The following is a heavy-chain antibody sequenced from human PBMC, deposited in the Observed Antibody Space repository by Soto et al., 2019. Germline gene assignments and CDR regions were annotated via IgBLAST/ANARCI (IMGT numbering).Heavy chain of an antibody. CDR3: ARDIYAIAAAGTNFDY. CDR1: GFTFSSYW. CDR2: IKQDGSEK. V-gene: IGHV3-7*01. D-gene: IGHD6-13*01. J-gene: IGHJ4*02. Sequence: PGGSLRLSCAASGFTFSSYWMSWVRQAPGKGLEWVANIKQDGSEKYYVDSVKGRFTISRDNAKNSLYPQMNSLRAEDTAVYYCARDIYAIAAAGTNFDYWGQGTLVTVSS.